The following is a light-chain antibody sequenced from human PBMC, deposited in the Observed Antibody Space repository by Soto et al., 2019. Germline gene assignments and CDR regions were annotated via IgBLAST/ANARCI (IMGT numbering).Light chain of an antibody. J-gene: IGLJ1*01. Sequence: QSVLTQPPSVSGAPGQRGTISCTGSSSNIGAGYDVHWYQRLPGTAPKVLIYGNSNRPSGVPDRFSGSKSGTSASLAISGLQAEDEADYYCQSYDSSLSGIYVFGTGTKVTVL. CDR3: QSYDSSLSGIYV. CDR1: SSNIGAGYD. V-gene: IGLV1-40*01. CDR2: GNS.